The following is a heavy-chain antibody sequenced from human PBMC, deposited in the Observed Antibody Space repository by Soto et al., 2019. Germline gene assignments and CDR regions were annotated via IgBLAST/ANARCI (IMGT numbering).Heavy chain of an antibody. V-gene: IGHV4-39*07. CDR1: GSSISRSNYY. D-gene: IGHD3-22*01. CDR2: IYYSGST. CDR3: ASLTKMTYYYDSRKRYYFDY. J-gene: IGHJ4*02. Sequence: SETLSLTCTVSGSSISRSNYYWAWIRQPPGKGLEWIGSIYYSGSTYYNPSLKSRVTISVDTSKNQFSLKLSSVTAADTAVYYCASLTKMTYYYDSRKRYYFDYWGQGTRVTVSS.